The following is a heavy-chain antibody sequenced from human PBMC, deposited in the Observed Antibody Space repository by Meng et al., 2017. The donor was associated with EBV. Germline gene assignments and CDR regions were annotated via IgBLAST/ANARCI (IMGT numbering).Heavy chain of an antibody. J-gene: IGHJ4*02. CDR3: ARGLDYFDY. V-gene: IGHV1-18*01. CDR1: RYTFTSDG. Sequence: QVQPVQSGAEVKKPRASVKVPRKASRYTFTSDGISWVRQAPGQGLEWMGWNSAYNGNTNYAQKLQGRVTMTTDTSTSTAYMELRSLRSDDTAVYDCARGLDYFDYWGQGTLVTVSS. CDR2: NSAYNGNT.